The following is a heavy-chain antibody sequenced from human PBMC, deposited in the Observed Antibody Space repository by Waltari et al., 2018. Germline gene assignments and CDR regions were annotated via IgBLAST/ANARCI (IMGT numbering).Heavy chain of an antibody. CDR2: IDPKSGDR. J-gene: IGHJ1*01. CDR3: AAGLTDNF. Sequence: QVTLVQSGAEVKRPGDSVRVSCKTSGYTFSDSYIQWVRQAPGQGLEWMGWIDPKSGDRKYAQTFQGRVTLTRDTYIKTIFMELRGLTSADTAVYYCAAGLTDNFWGQGTLVTVS. CDR1: GYTFSDSY. D-gene: IGHD1-1*01. V-gene: IGHV1-2*02.